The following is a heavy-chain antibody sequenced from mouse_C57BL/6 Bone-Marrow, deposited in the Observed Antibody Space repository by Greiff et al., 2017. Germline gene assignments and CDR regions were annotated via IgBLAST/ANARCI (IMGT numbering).Heavy chain of an antibody. D-gene: IGHD1-1*01. CDR1: GFKIKDDY. CDR3: GYGNAMDY. V-gene: IGHV14-4*01. J-gene: IGHJ4*01. Sequence: VQLQQSGAELVRPGASVKLSCTASGFKIKDDYMHWVKQRPEQGLEGIGWIDPENGDTEYASKFQGKATITADTSANKAYLQLSSLTSEDTAVYYCGYGNAMDYWGQGTSVTVSS. CDR2: IDPENGDT.